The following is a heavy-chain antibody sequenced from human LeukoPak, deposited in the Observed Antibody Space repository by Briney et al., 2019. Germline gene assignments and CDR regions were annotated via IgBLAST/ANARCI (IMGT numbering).Heavy chain of an antibody. J-gene: IGHJ3*02. CDR1: GGSISSYY. CDR2: IYYSGST. D-gene: IGHD3-9*01. Sequence: SETLSLTCTVSGGSISSYYWSWIRQPPGKGLEWIGYIYYSGSTNYNPSLKSRVTISVDTSKNQFSLKLSSVTAADTAAYYCARLHYDILTGYFLLGAFDIWGQGTMVTVSS. V-gene: IGHV4-59*01. CDR3: ARLHYDILTGYFLLGAFDI.